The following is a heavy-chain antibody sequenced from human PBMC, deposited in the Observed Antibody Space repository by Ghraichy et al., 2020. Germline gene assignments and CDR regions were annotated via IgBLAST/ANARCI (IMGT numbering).Heavy chain of an antibody. D-gene: IGHD6-19*01. Sequence: GGSLRLSCAASGFRISTYAMHWVRQAPGKGLEWVAVISFDGSSKYNADAVKGRFTISRDSSKNTLYLQMNSLRTDDTAVYYCARDGPQAVANTRGDAFDIWGQGKTITVSS. CDR1: GFRISTYA. CDR3: ARDGPQAVANTRGDAFDI. CDR2: ISFDGSSK. J-gene: IGHJ3*02. V-gene: IGHV3-30-3*01.